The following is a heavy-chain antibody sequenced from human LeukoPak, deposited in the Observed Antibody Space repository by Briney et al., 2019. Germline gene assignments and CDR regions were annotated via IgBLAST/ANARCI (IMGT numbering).Heavy chain of an antibody. CDR1: GGSISSSSYY. J-gene: IGHJ6*03. Sequence: PSETLSLTCTVSGGSISSSSYYWGWIRQPPGKGLEYIGSIYYSGSSYYNPSLKSRVTISVDTSKNHFSLKLSSVTAADTAVYYCARVRVVRTYSTFGYYYYMDVWGKGTTVTVSS. V-gene: IGHV4-39*02. CDR3: ARVRVVRTYSTFGYYYYMDV. CDR2: IYYSGSS. D-gene: IGHD2-21*01.